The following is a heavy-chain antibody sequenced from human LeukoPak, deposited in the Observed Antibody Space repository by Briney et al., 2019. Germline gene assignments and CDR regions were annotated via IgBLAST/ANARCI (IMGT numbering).Heavy chain of an antibody. CDR1: GGSISSYY. Sequence: SETLSLTCTVSGGSISSYYWSWIRQPAGKGLEWIGHIYTSGSTNYNPSLKSRVTMSVDTSKNQFSLKLSSVTAADTAVYYCARQGKYSSSWYIFDYWGQGTLVTVSS. CDR3: ARQGKYSSSWYIFDY. V-gene: IGHV4-4*07. CDR2: IYTSGST. J-gene: IGHJ4*02. D-gene: IGHD6-13*01.